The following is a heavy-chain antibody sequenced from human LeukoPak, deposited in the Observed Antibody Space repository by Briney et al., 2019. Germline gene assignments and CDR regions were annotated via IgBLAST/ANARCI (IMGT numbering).Heavy chain of an antibody. CDR1: GFTFDDYA. CDR3: VSKFATGD. V-gene: IGHV3-9*01. D-gene: IGHD3-3*02. J-gene: IGHJ4*02. Sequence: QPGRSLRLSCAASGFTFDDYAMHGVRQAPGKGREGGAGISWNSGSIDYADSVKGRFTISRDNAKNSLYLQMNSLRVEDTAVYYCVSKFATGDWGQGTLVTVSS. CDR2: ISWNSGSI.